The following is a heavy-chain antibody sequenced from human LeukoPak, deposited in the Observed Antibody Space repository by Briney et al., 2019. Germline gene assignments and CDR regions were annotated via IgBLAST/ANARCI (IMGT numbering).Heavy chain of an antibody. CDR1: GFTFSSYA. Sequence: PGGSLRLSCAASGFTFSSYAMHWVRQAPGKGLEWVAVISYDGSNKYYADSVKGRFTISRDNSKNTLYLQMNSLRAEDTAVYYCAKDPDPLTQFDYWGQGTLVTVSS. V-gene: IGHV3-30-3*01. J-gene: IGHJ4*02. CDR2: ISYDGSNK. CDR3: AKDPDPLTQFDY.